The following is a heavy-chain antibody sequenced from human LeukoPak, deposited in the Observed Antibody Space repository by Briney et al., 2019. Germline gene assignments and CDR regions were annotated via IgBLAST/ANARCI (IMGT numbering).Heavy chain of an antibody. CDR2: IIPILGMT. D-gene: IGHD3-22*01. Sequence: ASVKVSCKASGVTFSNSAFSWVRQAPGQGLEWMGRIIPILGMTNYAQKFQGRVTIIADKSTSTAYMELSSLRSEDTAVYYCASGVAYYYDTTDYREFDYWGQGTLVTVSS. CDR3: ASGVAYYYDTTDYREFDY. CDR1: GVTFSNSA. V-gene: IGHV1-69*04. J-gene: IGHJ4*02.